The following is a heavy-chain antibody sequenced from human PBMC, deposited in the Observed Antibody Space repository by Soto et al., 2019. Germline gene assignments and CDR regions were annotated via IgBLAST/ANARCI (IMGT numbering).Heavy chain of an antibody. CDR2: IVPIFRTA. CDR1: GDTFSNYV. Sequence: QVQLVQSGAEVKKPGSSVKVACKVSGDTFSNYVINWVRQAPGQGLGWMGAIVPIFRTANYAQKSQGRVTITADEFTITAYMELSGLRSDDTATYYCARETSAPGTFREDASDIWGQGTLVTVSS. CDR3: ARETSAPGTFREDASDI. V-gene: IGHV1-69*12. D-gene: IGHD6-13*01. J-gene: IGHJ3*02.